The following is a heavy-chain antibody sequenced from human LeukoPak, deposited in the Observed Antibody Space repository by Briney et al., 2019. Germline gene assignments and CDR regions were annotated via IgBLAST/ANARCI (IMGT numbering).Heavy chain of an antibody. CDR3: ARSRGELPLNYYYYGMDV. V-gene: IGHV4-34*01. D-gene: IGHD1-26*01. J-gene: IGHJ6*02. Sequence: PSETLSLTCAVYGGSFSGYYWSWIRQPPGKGLEWIGEINHSGSTNYNPSLKSRVTISVDTSKNQFSLKLGSVTAADTAVYYCARSRGELPLNYYYYGMDVWGQGTTVTVSS. CDR2: INHSGST. CDR1: GGSFSGYY.